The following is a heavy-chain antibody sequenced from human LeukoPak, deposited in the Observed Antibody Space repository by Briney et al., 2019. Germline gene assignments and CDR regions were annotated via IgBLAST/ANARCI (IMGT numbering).Heavy chain of an antibody. Sequence: ASVKVSCKASGYTFTSYAMHWVRQAPGQRLEWMGWINAGNGNTKYSQKLQGRVTMTTDTSTSTAYMELRSLRSDDTAVYYCARGDDGINSNAFDYWGQGTLVTVSS. D-gene: IGHD1-14*01. CDR2: INAGNGNT. J-gene: IGHJ4*02. CDR1: GYTFTSYA. CDR3: ARGDDGINSNAFDY. V-gene: IGHV1-3*01.